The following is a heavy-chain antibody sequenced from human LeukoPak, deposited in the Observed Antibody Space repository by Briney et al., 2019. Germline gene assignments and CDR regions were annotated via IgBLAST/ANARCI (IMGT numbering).Heavy chain of an antibody. CDR2: ISGSGGST. Sequence: GGTLRLSCAASGFTFSSYGMSWVRQAPGKGLEWVSAISGSGGSTYYADSVKGRFTISRDNAKNTLYVQMNSLRAEDTAVYYCARESGYHGSGFDPWGQGTLVIVSS. J-gene: IGHJ5*02. CDR3: ARESGYHGSGFDP. V-gene: IGHV3-23*01. D-gene: IGHD3-10*01. CDR1: GFTFSSYG.